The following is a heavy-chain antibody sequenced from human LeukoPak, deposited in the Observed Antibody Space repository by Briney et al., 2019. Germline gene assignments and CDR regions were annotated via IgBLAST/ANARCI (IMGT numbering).Heavy chain of an antibody. V-gene: IGHV4-34*01. CDR3: ARARLWFGELLSSWFDP. CDR2: INHSGST. Sequence: SETLSLTCTVSGGSINSYYWSWIRQPPGKGLEWIGEINHSGSTNYNPSLKSRVTISVDTSKNQFSLKLSSVTAADTAVYYCARARLWFGELLSSWFDPWGQGTLVTVSS. D-gene: IGHD3-10*01. J-gene: IGHJ5*02. CDR1: GGSINSYY.